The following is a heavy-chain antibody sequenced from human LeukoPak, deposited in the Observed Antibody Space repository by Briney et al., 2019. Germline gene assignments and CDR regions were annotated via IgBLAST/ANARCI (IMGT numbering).Heavy chain of an antibody. Sequence: PSETLSLTCTVSGGSISSYYWSWIRQPPGKGLEWIGYIYYSGSTNYNPSLKSRVTISVDTSKNQFSLKLNSVTAADTAVYYCARVRGTTGTTLWGLNWFDPWGQGTLVTVSS. CDR1: GGSISSYY. CDR3: ARVRGTTGTTLWGLNWFDP. D-gene: IGHD1-1*01. V-gene: IGHV4-59*08. CDR2: IYYSGST. J-gene: IGHJ5*02.